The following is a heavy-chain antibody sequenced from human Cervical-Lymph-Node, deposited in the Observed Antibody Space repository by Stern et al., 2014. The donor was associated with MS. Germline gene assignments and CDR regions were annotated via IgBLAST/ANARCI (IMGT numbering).Heavy chain of an antibody. Sequence: VHLVESGPGLVKPSQTLSLTCTVSGGSISSGDYYWSWIRQPQGKGLEWIGYIYYSGSTYYNPSLKSRVTISVDTSKNQFSLKLSSVTAADTAVYYCASANCSSTSCPNWFDPWGQGTLVTVSS. CDR3: ASANCSSTSCPNWFDP. V-gene: IGHV4-30-4*01. J-gene: IGHJ5*02. CDR1: GGSISSGDYY. D-gene: IGHD2-2*01. CDR2: IYYSGST.